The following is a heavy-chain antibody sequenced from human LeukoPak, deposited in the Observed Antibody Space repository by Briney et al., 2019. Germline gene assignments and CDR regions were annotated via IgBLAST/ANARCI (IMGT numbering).Heavy chain of an antibody. CDR3: AREFYYDFWSGYWFDY. J-gene: IGHJ4*02. CDR1: GYTLTELS. D-gene: IGHD3-3*01. CDR2: FDPEDGET. Sequence: ASVKVSCKVSGYTLTELSMHWVRQAPGKGLEWMGGFDPEDGETIYAQKFQGRVTITADKSTSTAYMELSSLRSEDTAVYYCAREFYYDFWSGYWFDYWGQGTLVTVSS. V-gene: IGHV1-24*01.